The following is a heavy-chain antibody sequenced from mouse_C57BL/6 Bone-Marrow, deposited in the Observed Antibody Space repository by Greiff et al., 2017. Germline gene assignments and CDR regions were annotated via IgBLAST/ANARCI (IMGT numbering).Heavy chain of an antibody. CDR3: ARKLGLSWFAY. Sequence: EVQLQQSGPELVKPGASVKISCKASGYTFTDYYMNWVKQSHGKSLEWIGDINPNNGGTSYNQKFKGKATLTVDKSSSTAYMELRSLTSEDSAVYYCARKLGLSWFAYWGQGTLVTVSA. CDR1: GYTFTDYY. V-gene: IGHV1-26*01. D-gene: IGHD4-1*01. J-gene: IGHJ3*01. CDR2: INPNNGGT.